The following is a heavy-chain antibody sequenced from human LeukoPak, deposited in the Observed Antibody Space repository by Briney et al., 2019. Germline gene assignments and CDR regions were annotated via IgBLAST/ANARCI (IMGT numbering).Heavy chain of an antibody. D-gene: IGHD3-3*01. CDR1: GYTFTGYY. J-gene: IGHJ4*02. V-gene: IGHV1-2*06. Sequence: ASVKVSCKASGYTFTGYYMHWVRQAPGQGLEWMGRINPNSGGTNFAQKFQGRVTMTRDTSINTAYMELSRLRSDDTAVYYCARETKLEWLLIFDYWGQGTLVTVSS. CDR3: ARETKLEWLLIFDY. CDR2: INPNSGGT.